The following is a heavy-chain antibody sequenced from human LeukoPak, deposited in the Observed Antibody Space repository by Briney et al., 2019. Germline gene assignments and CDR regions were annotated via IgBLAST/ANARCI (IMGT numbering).Heavy chain of an antibody. J-gene: IGHJ4*02. Sequence: PSETLSLTCTVSGGSISSYYWSWIRQPAGKGLEWIGRIYTSGSTNYNPSLKSRLTMSVDTSKNQFSLKLSSVTAADTAVYYCARVVYDSSTYPKSYFDFWGQGNLVTVSS. CDR1: GGSISSYY. CDR3: ARVVYDSSTYPKSYFDF. CDR2: IYTSGST. V-gene: IGHV4-4*07. D-gene: IGHD3-22*01.